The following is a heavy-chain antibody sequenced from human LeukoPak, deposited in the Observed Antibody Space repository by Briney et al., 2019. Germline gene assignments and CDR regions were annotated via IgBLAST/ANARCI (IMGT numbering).Heavy chain of an antibody. Sequence: GGSLRLSCAASGFTFSSYSMNWVRQAPGKGLEWVSSISSSSSYIYYADSVKGRFTISRDNAKNSLYLQMNSLRAEDTAVYYCAREPAGILTGYYYYYGMDVWGKGTTVTVSS. CDR3: AREPAGILTGYYYYYGMDV. CDR2: ISSSSSYI. J-gene: IGHJ6*04. D-gene: IGHD3-9*01. CDR1: GFTFSSYS. V-gene: IGHV3-21*01.